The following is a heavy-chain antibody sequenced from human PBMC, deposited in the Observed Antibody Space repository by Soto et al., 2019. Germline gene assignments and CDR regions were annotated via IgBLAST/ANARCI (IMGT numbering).Heavy chain of an antibody. D-gene: IGHD6-13*01. CDR3: ARSSLGQQLVRWKSDWFDP. CDR2: ISAYKGNT. Sequence: GASVKVSCKASCYPFSSYGISWVRQAPGQGLEGVGWISAYKGNTNYAQKLPGRVTMTTDTSTSTAYMELRSLRSDDTAVYYCARSSLGQQLVRWKSDWFDPWGQGTLVTVSS. V-gene: IGHV1-18*01. CDR1: CYPFSSYG. J-gene: IGHJ5*02.